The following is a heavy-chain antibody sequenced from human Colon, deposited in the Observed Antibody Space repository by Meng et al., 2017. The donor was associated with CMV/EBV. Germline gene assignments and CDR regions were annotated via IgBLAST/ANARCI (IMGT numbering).Heavy chain of an antibody. D-gene: IGHD6-13*01. V-gene: IGHV3-74*01. Sequence: GGSLRLSCTASGFTLRSYWMHWVRQAPGKGLVWVSRINKDGGSITYADSVKGRFTISRDNAKNTLYLQMNSLRAEDTAVYYCARGIGQQLGLPLDYWGQGTLVTVSS. CDR3: ARGIGQQLGLPLDY. CDR2: INKDGGSI. CDR1: GFTLRSYW. J-gene: IGHJ4*02.